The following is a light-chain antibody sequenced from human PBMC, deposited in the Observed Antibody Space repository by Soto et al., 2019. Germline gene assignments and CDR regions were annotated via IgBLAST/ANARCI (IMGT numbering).Light chain of an antibody. CDR2: GAS. J-gene: IGKJ1*01. V-gene: IGKV3-15*01. CDR1: QSISGT. Sequence: EIVMTQSPATLSVSPWGAATLSCMASQSISGTLAWYQQKPGQAPRLLIYGASTRATSFPARFSGSGSGTDFTLTISRLQCEDFAVYYCQQYNNWPWTFGQETKVDIK. CDR3: QQYNNWPWT.